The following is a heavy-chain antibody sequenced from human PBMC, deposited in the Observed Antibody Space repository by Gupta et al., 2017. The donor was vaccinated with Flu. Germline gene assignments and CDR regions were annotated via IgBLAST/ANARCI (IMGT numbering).Heavy chain of an antibody. CDR2: TYYRSKWYN. J-gene: IGHJ6*04. D-gene: IGHD2-15*01. Sequence: PSRGLEWLGRTYYRSKWYNDYAVSVKSRITINPDTSKNQFSLQLNSVTPEDTAVYYCARVGDVVVDGYGLDVWGKGTTVTVSS. V-gene: IGHV6-1*01. CDR3: ARVGDVVVDGYGLDV.